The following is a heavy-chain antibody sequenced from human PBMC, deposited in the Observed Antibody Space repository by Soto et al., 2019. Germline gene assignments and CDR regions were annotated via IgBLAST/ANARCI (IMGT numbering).Heavy chain of an antibody. D-gene: IGHD4-17*01. J-gene: IGHJ6*02. V-gene: IGHV1-69*12. CDR3: ARKGQGSTVTERYYYYYYGMDV. CDR2: IIPIFGTA. CDR1: GGTFSSYA. Sequence: QVQLVQSGAEVKKPGSSVKVSCKASGGTFSSYAISWVRQAPGQGLEWMGGIIPIFGTANYAQKFQGRVTITADESTSTAYMELSSLRSEDTAVYYCARKGQGSTVTERYYYYYYGMDVWGQGTTVTVSS.